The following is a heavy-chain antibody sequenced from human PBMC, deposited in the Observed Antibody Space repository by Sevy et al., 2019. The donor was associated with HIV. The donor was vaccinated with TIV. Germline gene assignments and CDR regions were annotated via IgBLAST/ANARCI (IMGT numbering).Heavy chain of an antibody. CDR1: GFTFSKYS. CDR3: AREGCTKSHAY. J-gene: IGHJ4*02. CDR2: FSFGCGKI. D-gene: IGHD2-8*01. V-gene: IGHV3-23*01. Sequence: GGSLRLSCAASGFTFSKYSMSWIRQTPGKGLEWVSTFSFGCGKINYADSVKGRFTISRDDSRNTFYLQMNSLRAEDTAIYYCAREGCTKSHAYLGQGTVVTVSS.